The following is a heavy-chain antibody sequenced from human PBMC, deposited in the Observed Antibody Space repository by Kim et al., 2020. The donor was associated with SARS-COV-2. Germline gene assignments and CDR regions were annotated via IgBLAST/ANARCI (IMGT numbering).Heavy chain of an antibody. J-gene: IGHJ3*01. D-gene: IGHD6-13*01. Sequence: GGSTDDPDPVTGRFTNPRDNSKNTLYLQMNSLRAADTAVYYCAKPRAAADWGQGTMVTVSS. CDR2: GGST. V-gene: IGHV3-23*01. CDR3: AKPRAAAD.